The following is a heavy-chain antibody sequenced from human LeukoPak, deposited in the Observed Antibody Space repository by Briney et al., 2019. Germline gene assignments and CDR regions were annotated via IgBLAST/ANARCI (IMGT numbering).Heavy chain of an antibody. D-gene: IGHD2-2*01. CDR2: ISGSGGST. J-gene: IGHJ4*02. CDR3: AAWAVPAARGTRKGFDY. Sequence: GGSLRLSCAASGFTFSSYAMSWVRQAPGKGLEWVSAISGSGGSTYYADSVKGRFTISRDNSKNTLYLQMNSLRAEDMAVYYCAAWAVPAARGTRKGFDYWGQGTLVTVSS. V-gene: IGHV3-23*01. CDR1: GFTFSSYA.